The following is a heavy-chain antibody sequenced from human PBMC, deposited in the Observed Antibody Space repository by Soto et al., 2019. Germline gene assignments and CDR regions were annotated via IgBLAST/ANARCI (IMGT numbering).Heavy chain of an antibody. J-gene: IGHJ6*02. CDR3: ARQYGMDF. Sequence: PGGSLRLSCAASGFTFDDYAMHWVRQAPGKGLEWVSGISWNSASIGYADSVKGRFTISRDNSKNTLYLQMNSLRVEDTAVYYCARQYGMDFWGQGTTVTVSS. CDR1: GFTFDDYA. CDR2: ISWNSASI. V-gene: IGHV3-9*01.